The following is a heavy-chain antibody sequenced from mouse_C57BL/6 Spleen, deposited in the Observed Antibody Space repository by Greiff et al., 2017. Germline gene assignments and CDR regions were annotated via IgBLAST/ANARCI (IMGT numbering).Heavy chain of an antibody. CDR3: TRLITTVVALDY. V-gene: IGHV1-15*01. CDR1: GYTFTDYE. CDR2: IYPETGGT. Sequence: VQLQQSGAELVRPGASVTLSCKASGYTFTDYEMHWVKQTPVHGLEWIGAIYPETGGTAYNQKFKGKAILTADKSSSTAYMELRSLTSEDSAVYYCTRLITTVVALDYWGQGTTLTVSS. J-gene: IGHJ2*01. D-gene: IGHD1-1*01.